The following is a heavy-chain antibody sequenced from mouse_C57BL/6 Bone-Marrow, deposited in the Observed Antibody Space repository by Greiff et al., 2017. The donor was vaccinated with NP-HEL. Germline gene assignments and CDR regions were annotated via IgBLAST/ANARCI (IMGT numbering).Heavy chain of an antibody. CDR2: INPGSGGT. V-gene: IGHV1-54*01. CDR1: GYAFTNYL. D-gene: IGHD3-2*02. J-gene: IGHJ2*01. CDR3: ARPRQLRGGVDY. Sequence: VQLQQSGAELVRPGTSVKVSCKASGYAFTNYLIEWVKQRPGQGLEWIGVINPGSGGTNYNEKFKGKATLTADKSSSTAYMQLSSLTSEDSAVYFCARPRQLRGGVDYWGQGTTLTVSS.